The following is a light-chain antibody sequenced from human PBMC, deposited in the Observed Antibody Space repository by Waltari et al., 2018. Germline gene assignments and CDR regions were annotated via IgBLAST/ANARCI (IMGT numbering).Light chain of an antibody. J-gene: IGKJ3*01. V-gene: IGKV3-20*01. Sequence: DIVLTQSPATLSLSPGERATLSCSASQSFSASYLAWYQQKPGQAPRLLIYGASSSATGIPDRFSGSGSGTDFTLTISSLEPEDFAVYYCQHYGTSPPFTFGPGTKVDIK. CDR1: QSFSASY. CDR3: QHYGTSPPFT. CDR2: GAS.